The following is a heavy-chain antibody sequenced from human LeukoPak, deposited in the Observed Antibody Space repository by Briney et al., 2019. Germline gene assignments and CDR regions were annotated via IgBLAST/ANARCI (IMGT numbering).Heavy chain of an antibody. V-gene: IGHV4-4*07. CDR2: IYTSGST. CDR1: GGSISSYY. J-gene: IGHJ5*02. Sequence: SETLSLTCTVSGGSISSYYWSWIRQPAGKGLEWIGRIYTSGSTNYNPSLKSRVTMSVDTSKNQFSLKLSSVTDADTAVYYCARDLKGQLGHWFDPWGQGTLVTVSS. CDR3: ARDLKGQLGHWFDP. D-gene: IGHD6-6*01.